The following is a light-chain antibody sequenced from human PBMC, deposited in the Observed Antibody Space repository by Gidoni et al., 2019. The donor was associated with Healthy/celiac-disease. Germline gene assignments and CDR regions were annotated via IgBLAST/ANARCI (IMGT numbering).Light chain of an antibody. CDR3: QQFNSYPT. CDR2: DAS. Sequence: AIQLTQSPSSLSASVGDRVTITCRASQVISSALAWYQQKPGKAPKLLIYDASSLESGVPSRFSGSGSGTDFTLTISSLQPEDFATYYCQQFNSYPTFGPGTKVDIK. V-gene: IGKV1-13*02. J-gene: IGKJ3*01. CDR1: QVISSA.